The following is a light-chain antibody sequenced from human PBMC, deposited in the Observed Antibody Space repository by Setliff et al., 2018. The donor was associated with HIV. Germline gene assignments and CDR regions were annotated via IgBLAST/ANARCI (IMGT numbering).Light chain of an antibody. J-gene: IGLJ1*01. CDR3: AAWDDSLKGPV. Sequence: QSALAQPPSTSGTPGQKVSISCSGSSSNIGANTVSWYQHLPGTAPKLVIYQDDRRPSEGPARFSGSKSGTSASLAISGLQSEDEADYYCAAWDDSLKGPVFGSGTKVTVL. V-gene: IGLV1-44*01. CDR1: SSNIGANT. CDR2: QDD.